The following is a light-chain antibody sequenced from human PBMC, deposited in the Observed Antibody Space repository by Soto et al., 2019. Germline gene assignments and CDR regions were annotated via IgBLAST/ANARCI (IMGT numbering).Light chain of an antibody. V-gene: IGKV1-39*01. CDR1: QSIGSY. CDR3: QQSDSIPRT. Sequence: DVQFTQPPSPLPASVGDRITITCRQSQSIGSYLNWYQQNPGKAPKLLIYSTSTFQSGVPSRFSGSGSGTDFTLTINSLQPEDFATYYCQQSDSIPRTFGQGTKVDIK. J-gene: IGKJ1*01. CDR2: STS.